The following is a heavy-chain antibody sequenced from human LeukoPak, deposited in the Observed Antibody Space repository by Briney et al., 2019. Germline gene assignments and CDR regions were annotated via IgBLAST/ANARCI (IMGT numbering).Heavy chain of an antibody. CDR1: GFTFSSYE. CDR3: ARSDITYSGYDP. V-gene: IGHV3-48*03. D-gene: IGHD5-12*01. J-gene: IGHJ5*02. Sequence: RGSLRLSCAASGFTFSSYEMNWVRQAPGKGLEWVSYISSSGSTIYYADSVKGRFTISRDNAKNSLYLQMNSLRAEDTAVYYCARSDITYSGYDPWGQGTLVAVSS. CDR2: ISSSGSTI.